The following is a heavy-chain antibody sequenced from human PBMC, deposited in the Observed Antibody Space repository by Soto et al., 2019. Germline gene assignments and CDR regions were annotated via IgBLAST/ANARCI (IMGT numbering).Heavy chain of an antibody. Sequence: GGSLRLSCAASGFTFSNAWMSWVRQAPGKGLEWVGRIKSKTDGGTTDYAAPVKGRFTISRDDSKNTLYLQMNSLKTEDTAVYYCTTIRGSYYAFDIWGQGTMVTVSS. CDR2: IKSKTDGGTT. CDR3: TTIRGSYYAFDI. V-gene: IGHV3-15*01. J-gene: IGHJ3*02. CDR1: GFTFSNAW. D-gene: IGHD1-26*01.